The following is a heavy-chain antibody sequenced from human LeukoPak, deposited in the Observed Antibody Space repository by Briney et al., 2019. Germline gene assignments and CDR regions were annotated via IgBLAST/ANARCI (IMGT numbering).Heavy chain of an antibody. CDR3: ARVGELYYYCYYMDV. CDR1: GFTVTSNY. J-gene: IGHJ6*03. Sequence: GGSLRLSCAASGFTVTSNYMSWVRQAPGQGLEWISVIHSGGDTYYTDSVNGRFTISRDTSKNTVFLQINSLRVEDTAVYYCARVGELYYYCYYMDVWGKGTTVTVSS. CDR2: IHSGGDT. V-gene: IGHV3-53*01. D-gene: IGHD3-10*01.